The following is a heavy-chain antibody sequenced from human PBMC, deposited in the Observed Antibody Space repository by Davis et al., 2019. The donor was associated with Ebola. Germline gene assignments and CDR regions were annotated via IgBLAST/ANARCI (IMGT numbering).Heavy chain of an antibody. V-gene: IGHV3-33*08. CDR1: GFTVSSNY. CDR2: IWYDGSNK. CDR3: AGSYDFWRGGAHYYYYMDV. D-gene: IGHD3-3*01. J-gene: IGHJ6*03. Sequence: PGGSLRLSCAASGFTVSSNYMSWVRQAPGKGLEWVAVIWYDGSNKYYADSVKGRFTISRDNSKNTLYLQMNSLRAEDTAVYYCAGSYDFWRGGAHYYYYMDVWGKGTTVTVSS.